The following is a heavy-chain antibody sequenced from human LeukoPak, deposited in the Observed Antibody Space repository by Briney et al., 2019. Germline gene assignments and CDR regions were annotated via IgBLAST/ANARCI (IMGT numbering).Heavy chain of an antibody. CDR3: ARHLSDITSSPNY. V-gene: IGHV5-51*01. D-gene: IGHD2-2*01. CDR2: IYPRDSRT. Sequence: GESLKISCKGAGYSFSSYWIAWVRQMPGKGLEWMGVIYPRDSRTTYSPSFQGQVTISADKSISTAYLQWTSLKASDTAMYYCARHLSDITSSPNYWGPGTLVTVSS. CDR1: GYSFSSYW. J-gene: IGHJ4*02.